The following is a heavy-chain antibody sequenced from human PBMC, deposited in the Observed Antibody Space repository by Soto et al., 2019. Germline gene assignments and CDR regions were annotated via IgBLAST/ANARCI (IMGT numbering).Heavy chain of an antibody. V-gene: IGHV3-30*02. CDR1: GFNFRGYG. CDR3: ARDGVGATTYFGYFDY. CDR2: TRHDGSNT. J-gene: IGHJ4*02. Sequence: GGSLRLSCAASGFNFRGYGMRWVRQAPGKGLEWVAITRHDGSNTYYADSVRGRFTISRDNSKNTLYLQMNSLRVEDTAVYYCARDGVGATTYFGYFDYWGQGTPVTVSS. D-gene: IGHD1-26*01.